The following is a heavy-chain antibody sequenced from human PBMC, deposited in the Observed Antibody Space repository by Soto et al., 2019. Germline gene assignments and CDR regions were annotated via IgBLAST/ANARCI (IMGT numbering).Heavy chain of an antibody. CDR1: GFTFSSYW. CDR3: ARGSGYGVVPLDY. V-gene: IGHV3-7*01. CDR2: IKQDGSEK. J-gene: IGHJ4*02. D-gene: IGHD5-12*01. Sequence: PGGSLGLSCAASGFTFSSYWMSWVRQAPGKGLEWVANIKQDGSEKYYVDSVKGRFTISRDNAKNSLYLQMNSLRAEDTAVYSCARGSGYGVVPLDYWGQGTLVTVSS.